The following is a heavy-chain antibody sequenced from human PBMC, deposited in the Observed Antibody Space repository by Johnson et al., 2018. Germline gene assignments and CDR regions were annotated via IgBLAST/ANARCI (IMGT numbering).Heavy chain of an antibody. CDR3: ARDFVSVGYCSGGSCYSAYYYYYGMDV. D-gene: IGHD2-15*01. V-gene: IGHV3-30*03. CDR1: GFTFSSYG. J-gene: IGHJ6*02. Sequence: QVQLVESGGGVVQPGRSLRLSCAASGFTFSSYGMHWVRQAPGKGLEWVAVISYDGSNKYYADSVKGRFTISRDNAKNTLYLQMNSLRAEDTAVYYCARDFVSVGYCSGGSCYSAYYYYYGMDVWGQGTTVTVSS. CDR2: ISYDGSNK.